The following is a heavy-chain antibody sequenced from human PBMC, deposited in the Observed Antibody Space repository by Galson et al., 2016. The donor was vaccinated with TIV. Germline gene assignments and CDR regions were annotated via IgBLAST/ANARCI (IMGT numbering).Heavy chain of an antibody. CDR2: ISYSGGT. CDR1: GDSISRHD. Sequence: TCTVSGDSISRHDWTWIRQPPGKGLEWIGCISYSGGTNYNPSLKGRVSISLDTSENNFSLKLSSVTAADTAVYYCVRYFEVVLGGFHWFDPWGQGTLVIVSS. V-gene: IGHV4-59*11. CDR3: VRYFEVVLGGFHWFDP. J-gene: IGHJ5*02. D-gene: IGHD3-3*01.